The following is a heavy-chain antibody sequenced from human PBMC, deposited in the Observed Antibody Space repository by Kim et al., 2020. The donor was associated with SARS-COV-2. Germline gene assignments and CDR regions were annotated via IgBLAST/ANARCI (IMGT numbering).Heavy chain of an antibody. CDR3: AKDHPSGGWPTFEY. V-gene: IGHV3-23*01. D-gene: IGHD2-15*01. J-gene: IGHJ4*02. CDR2: ITYNNGQT. Sequence: GGSLRLSCAASGFSVSRFAMSWVRQAPGKGLEWVAAITYNNGQTYYADSVMGRFTISRDESKNIVFLQMNTLRVEDTALYYCAKDHPSGGWPTFEYWGQGTQVTVPS. CDR1: GFSVSRFA.